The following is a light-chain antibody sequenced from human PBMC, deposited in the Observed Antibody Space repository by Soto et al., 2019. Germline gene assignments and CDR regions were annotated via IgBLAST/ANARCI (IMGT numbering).Light chain of an antibody. CDR2: GAS. CDR3: LQYGISPRT. CDR1: ESVSNNQ. Sequence: EIVLTQSPGTLSLSPGERATLSCRASESVSNNQLAWYQQKLGQAPRLLISGASSRATGIPDRFSASESGTDFTLTIRGLEPEDFAVYYCLQYGISPRTFGQGTKVEVK. J-gene: IGKJ1*01. V-gene: IGKV3-20*01.